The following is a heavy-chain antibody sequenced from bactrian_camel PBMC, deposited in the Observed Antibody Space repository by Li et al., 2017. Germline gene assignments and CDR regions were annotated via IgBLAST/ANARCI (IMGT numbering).Heavy chain of an antibody. Sequence: DVQLVESGGGSVQVGESLRLSCEISLYIYSSYCMGWFRQAPGKEREGVAAIYTGGGLTWYGGSVKGRFTISQDNAKNTVYLQMNSLKPGDTAMYYCAANPGGNCYGGPLQGFNYYYWGQGTQVTVS. CDR2: IYTGGGLT. D-gene: IGHD2*01. CDR3: AANPGGNCYGGPLQGFNYYY. V-gene: IGHV3S40*01. CDR1: LYIYSSYC. J-gene: IGHJ4*01.